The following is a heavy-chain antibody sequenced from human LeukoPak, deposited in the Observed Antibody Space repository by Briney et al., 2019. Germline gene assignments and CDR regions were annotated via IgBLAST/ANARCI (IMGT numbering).Heavy chain of an antibody. Sequence: PGGSLRLSCAASGFTFSSYWMSWVRQAPGKGLEWVANIKQDGSEKYYVDSVKGRFTISRDNAKNSLYLQMNSLRAEDTAVYYCARVTPQDYDFWSGYITLDYWGQGTLVTVSS. CDR1: GFTFSSYW. D-gene: IGHD3-3*01. V-gene: IGHV3-7*01. CDR2: IKQDGSEK. CDR3: ARVTPQDYDFWSGYITLDY. J-gene: IGHJ4*02.